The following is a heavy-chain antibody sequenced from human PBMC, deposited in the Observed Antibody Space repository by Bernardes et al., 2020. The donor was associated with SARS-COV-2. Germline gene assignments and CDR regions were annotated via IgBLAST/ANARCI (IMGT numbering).Heavy chain of an antibody. J-gene: IGHJ4*02. D-gene: IGHD2-15*01. CDR1: GFTFSSYE. CDR2: ISISGSTI. V-gene: IGHV3-48*03. Sequence: GWSLRLSCAASGFTFSSYEMNWVRQAPGKGLEWISYISISGSTIYYADSVKGRFTISRDNAKSSLYLQMNSLRAEDTAVYYCAREGGGYCRGGACYSDVANDYWGQGAQVTVSS. CDR3: AREGGGYCRGGACYSDVANDY.